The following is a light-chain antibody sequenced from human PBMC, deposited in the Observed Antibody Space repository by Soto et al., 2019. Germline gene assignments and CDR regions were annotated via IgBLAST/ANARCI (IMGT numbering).Light chain of an antibody. CDR2: DVS. Sequence: EIVMTQSPATLSVSPGERATLSCRASQSVSRNLAWYQQRPGRAPRLLIYDVSTRATDIPARFSGSGSGTEFTLTINSLQSEDFAVYYCHQYNNWPLYTFGQGTKLEIK. CDR3: HQYNNWPLYT. J-gene: IGKJ2*01. CDR1: QSVSRN. V-gene: IGKV3-15*01.